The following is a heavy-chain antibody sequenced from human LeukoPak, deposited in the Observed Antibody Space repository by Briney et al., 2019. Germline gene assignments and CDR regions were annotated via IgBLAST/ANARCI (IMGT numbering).Heavy chain of an antibody. D-gene: IGHD4-11*01. V-gene: IGHV3-30*02. CDR3: AKQRRTSYSNYYFDY. CDR1: EFTFSNYD. Sequence: GGSLTLSCAASEFTFSNYDMHWVRQAPGKGLEWVAFIRYDGSNKYYADSVKGRFTISRDNSKNTLYLQMNSLRAEDTAVYYCAKQRRTSYSNYYFDYWGQGTLVTVSS. J-gene: IGHJ4*02. CDR2: IRYDGSNK.